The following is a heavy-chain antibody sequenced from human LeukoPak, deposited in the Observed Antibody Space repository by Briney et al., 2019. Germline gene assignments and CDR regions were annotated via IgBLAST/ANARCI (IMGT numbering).Heavy chain of an antibody. J-gene: IGHJ4*02. CDR3: ARDAEDIVATISPTTFDY. V-gene: IGHV3-20*04. CDR1: GFTFVDYG. CDR2: INYNGAIT. Sequence: GGSLRLSCATSGFTFVDYGLSWVRRAPGKGLEWLCAINYNGAITDYADSVKGRFTISRDNAKNSLYLQMNSLRAEDTAVYYCARDAEDIVATISPTTFDYWGQGTLVTVSS. D-gene: IGHD5-12*01.